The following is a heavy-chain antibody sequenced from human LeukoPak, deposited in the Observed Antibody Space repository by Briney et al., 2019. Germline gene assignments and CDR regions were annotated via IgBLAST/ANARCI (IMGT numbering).Heavy chain of an antibody. CDR1: GFTFSTYW. CDR2: ISYVGSNK. V-gene: IGHV3-30-3*01. Sequence: GGSLRLSCAASGFTFSTYWMHWVRQAPGKGLEWVAVISYVGSNKYYADSVKGRFTISRDNAKNSLYLQMNSLRAEDTAVYYCARANIVVVPAATLLSAFDIWGQGTMVTVSS. CDR3: ARANIVVVPAATLLSAFDI. D-gene: IGHD2-2*01. J-gene: IGHJ3*02.